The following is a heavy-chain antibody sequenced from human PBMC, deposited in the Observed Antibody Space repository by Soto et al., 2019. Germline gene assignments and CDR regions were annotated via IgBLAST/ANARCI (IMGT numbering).Heavy chain of an antibody. D-gene: IGHD2-2*02. CDR1: GFTFSSYA. CDR3: AKFGLGCSSTSCYTKNNWFDP. V-gene: IGHV3-23*01. J-gene: IGHJ5*02. Sequence: VGSLRLSCAASGFTFSSYAMSWVRQAPGKGLEWVSAISGSGGSTYYADSVKGRFTISRDNSKNTLYLQMNSLRAEDTAVYYCAKFGLGCSSTSCYTKNNWFDPWGQGTLVTVSS. CDR2: ISGSGGST.